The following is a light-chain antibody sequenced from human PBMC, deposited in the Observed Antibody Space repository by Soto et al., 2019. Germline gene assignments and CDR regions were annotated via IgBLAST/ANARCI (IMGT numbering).Light chain of an antibody. CDR1: QGIRDA. J-gene: IGKJ2*01. CDR2: SAS. V-gene: IGKV1-17*01. CDR3: LQHSDYPFT. Sequence: DIQMTQSPSSLSASVGDRVIITCRASQGIRDALGWYQQKPGKVPKRLIYSASSLQNGVPSRFSGSGSETVFTLTISSLQPEDFATYICLQHSDYPFTFGQGTRLEI.